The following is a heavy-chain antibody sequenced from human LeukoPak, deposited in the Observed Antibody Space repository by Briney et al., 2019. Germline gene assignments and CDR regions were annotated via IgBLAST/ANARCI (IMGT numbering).Heavy chain of an antibody. J-gene: IGHJ4*02. Sequence: GGSLRLSCAASGFTFSCCAIHWVRQAPGRGLEWVAVISSDENTKFYADSVKGRFTVYRDNSKKTVWLQMNSLRAEDTAVYYCAKKGGSSGRYDYLDYWGQGTLVAVSS. CDR2: ISSDENTK. V-gene: IGHV3-30-3*02. CDR3: AKKGGSSGRYDYLDY. CDR1: GFTFSCCA. D-gene: IGHD6-19*01.